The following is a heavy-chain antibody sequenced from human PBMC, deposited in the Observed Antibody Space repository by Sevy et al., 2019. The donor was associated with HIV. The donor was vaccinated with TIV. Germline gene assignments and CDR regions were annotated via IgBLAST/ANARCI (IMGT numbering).Heavy chain of an antibody. CDR1: GFTFSSYD. CDR3: ARQIKPSLNYYDSSGDYFDY. Sequence: GGSLRLSCAASGFTFSSYDMSWVRQAPGKGLEWVSVISGSGGSTYYADSVKGRFTISRDNSKNTLYLQMNSLRAEDTAVYYCARQIKPSLNYYDSSGDYFDYWGQGTLVTVSS. J-gene: IGHJ4*02. D-gene: IGHD3-22*01. CDR2: ISGSGGST. V-gene: IGHV3-23*01.